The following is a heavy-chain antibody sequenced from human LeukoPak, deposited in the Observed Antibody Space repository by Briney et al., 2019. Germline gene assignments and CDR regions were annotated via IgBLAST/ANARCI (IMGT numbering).Heavy chain of an antibody. CDR3: ARVVWTTVTRNWFDP. J-gene: IGHJ5*02. D-gene: IGHD4-17*01. CDR2: IYYSGST. Sequence: SETLSLTCAVSGGSISSGGYSWSWIRQPPGKGLEWIGYIYYSGSTYYNPSLKSRVTISVDTSKNQFSLKLSSVTAADTAVYYCARVVWTTVTRNWFDPWGQGTLVTVSS. CDR1: GGSISSGGYS. V-gene: IGHV4-30-4*07.